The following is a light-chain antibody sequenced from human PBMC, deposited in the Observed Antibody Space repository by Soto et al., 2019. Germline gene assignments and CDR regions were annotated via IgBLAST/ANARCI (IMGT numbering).Light chain of an antibody. CDR2: DVS. J-gene: IGLJ2*01. V-gene: IGLV2-14*01. CDR3: SSYTSSGTLVV. Sequence: QSVLTQPASVSGSPRQSITISCTGTSSDVGGYKYVSWYQQHPGKAPKLMIYDVSNRPSGVSDRFSGSKSGNTASLTISGLQAEDEADYYCSSYTSSGTLVVFGGGTKVTVL. CDR1: SSDVGGYKY.